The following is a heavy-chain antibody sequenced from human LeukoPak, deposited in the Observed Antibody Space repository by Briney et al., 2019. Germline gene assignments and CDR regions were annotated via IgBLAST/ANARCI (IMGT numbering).Heavy chain of an antibody. Sequence: GSLRLSCAASGFTFSSYAMHWVRQAPGKGLEWVAVISYDGSNKYYADSVKGRFTISRDNSKDTLYLQMNSLRAEDTAVYYCPRDKNDYGEGDYYYYYGMDVWGKGTTVTVSS. CDR2: ISYDGSNK. J-gene: IGHJ6*04. CDR3: PRDKNDYGEGDYYYYYGMDV. CDR1: GFTFSSYA. V-gene: IGHV3-30*04. D-gene: IGHD4-17*01.